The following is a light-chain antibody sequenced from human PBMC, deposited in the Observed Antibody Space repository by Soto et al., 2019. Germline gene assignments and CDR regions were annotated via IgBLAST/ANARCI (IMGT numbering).Light chain of an antibody. V-gene: IGKV1-33*01. J-gene: IGKJ5*01. CDR3: QQYENLPT. CDR1: QNINNY. Sequence: DIQMTQSPSSLSASLGDSVTIXXQASQNINNYLNWYQQKPGRAPHLLIYDASNLEAGVPSRFRGSGSGTDFTFTISRLQPEDIVTYYCQQYENLPTFGQGTRLEIK. CDR2: DAS.